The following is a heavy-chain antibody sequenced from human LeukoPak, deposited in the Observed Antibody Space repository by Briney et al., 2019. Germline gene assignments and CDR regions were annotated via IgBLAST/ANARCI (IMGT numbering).Heavy chain of an antibody. D-gene: IGHD5-18*01. V-gene: IGHV3-30*18. Sequence: GGSLRLSCAASGFTFSSYGMHWVRQAPGKGLEWVAVMSYDGSNKYYADSVKGRFTISRDNSKNTLYLQMNSLRAEDTAVYYCAKRGYSYGGIDYWGQGTLVAVSS. CDR3: AKRGYSYGGIDY. CDR2: MSYDGSNK. CDR1: GFTFSSYG. J-gene: IGHJ4*02.